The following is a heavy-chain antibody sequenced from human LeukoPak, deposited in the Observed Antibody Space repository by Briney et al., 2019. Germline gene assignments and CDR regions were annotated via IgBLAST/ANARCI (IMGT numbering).Heavy chain of an antibody. CDR3: ARGGPGRYYFDY. CDR1: GSTFSSYG. Sequence: GGSLRLSCAASGSTFSSYGMHWVRQAPGKGLEWVAVIWYDGSNKYYADSVKGRFTISRDNSKNTLYLQMNSLRAEDTAVYYCARGGPGRYYFDYWGQGTLVTVSS. CDR2: IWYDGSNK. V-gene: IGHV3-33*01. D-gene: IGHD3-16*01. J-gene: IGHJ4*02.